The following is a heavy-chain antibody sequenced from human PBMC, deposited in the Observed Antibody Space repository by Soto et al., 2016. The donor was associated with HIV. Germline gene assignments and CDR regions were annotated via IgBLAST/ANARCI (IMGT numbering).Heavy chain of an antibody. Sequence: VQLQESGPGLVKPSETLSLTCTFSRGSINNYYWSWIRQPPGKGLEWIGYFYHSGSTNYNPSLKSRVTISVDMSKNQFSLNLSSVTAADTAVYFCARDSARYYDSSGLLIRAFDIWGQGTMVTVSS. D-gene: IGHD3-22*01. V-gene: IGHV4-59*01. CDR1: RGSINNYY. CDR3: ARDSARYYDSSGLLIRAFDI. CDR2: FYHSGST. J-gene: IGHJ3*02.